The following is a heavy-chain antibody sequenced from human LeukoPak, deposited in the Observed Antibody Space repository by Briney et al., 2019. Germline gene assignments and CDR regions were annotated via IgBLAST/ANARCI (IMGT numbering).Heavy chain of an antibody. CDR2: INHNGNVN. CDR1: GFTFSSYW. CDR3: ARGGGLDV. V-gene: IGHV3-7*03. D-gene: IGHD3-16*01. J-gene: IGHJ6*02. Sequence: GGSLRLSCAASGFTFSSYWKNWARQAPGKGLEWVASINHNGNVNYYVDSVRGRFTISRDNAKNSLYLQMSNLRAEDTAVYFCARGGGLDVWGQGATVTVSS.